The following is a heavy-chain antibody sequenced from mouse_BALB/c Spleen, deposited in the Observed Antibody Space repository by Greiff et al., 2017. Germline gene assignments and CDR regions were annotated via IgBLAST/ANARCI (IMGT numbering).Heavy chain of an antibody. J-gene: IGHJ3*01. CDR3: DRPDGYNAWFAY. D-gene: IGHD2-3*01. CDR1: GFSLTSYG. CDR2: IWSGGST. V-gene: IGHV2-2*02. Sequence: QVQLQQSGPGLVQPSQSLSITCTVSGFSLTSYGVHWVRQSPGKGLEWLGVIWSGGSTDYNAAFISRLSISKDNSKSQFFFKMNSLQANDTAIYYCDRPDGYNAWFAYWGQGTLVTVSA.